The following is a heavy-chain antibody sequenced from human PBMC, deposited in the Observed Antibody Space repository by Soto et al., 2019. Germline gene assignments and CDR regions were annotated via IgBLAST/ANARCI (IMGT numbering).Heavy chain of an antibody. J-gene: IGHJ6*03. CDR2: IKSKTDGGTT. CDR1: GFTFSNAW. V-gene: IGHV3-15*01. Sequence: PGGSLRLSCAASGFTFSNAWMSWVRQAPGKGLEWVGRIKSKTDGGTTDYAAPVKGRFTISRDDSKNTLYLQMNSLKTEDTAVYYCTTYSSSSFGPYYYYYMDVWGKGTTVTVSS. CDR3: TTYSSSSFGPYYYYYMDV. D-gene: IGHD6-6*01.